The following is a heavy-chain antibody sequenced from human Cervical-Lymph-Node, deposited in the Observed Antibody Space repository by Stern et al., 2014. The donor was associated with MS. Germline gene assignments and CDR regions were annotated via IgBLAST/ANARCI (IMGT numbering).Heavy chain of an antibody. D-gene: IGHD1-1*01. CDR1: GYIFTSYW. V-gene: IGHV1-46*04. CDR3: ARLEGVTASWND. CDR2: IKPRGGET. Sequence: VQLVESGAEVKKPGASVKVSCKASGYIFTSYWIHWVRQAPGQGLEWMGIIKPRGGETIDAQKLKGRVTMTRDSSTSTVDMELTNLRFEDTAVYYCARLEGVTASWNDGGQGTLLTVSS. J-gene: IGHJ4*02.